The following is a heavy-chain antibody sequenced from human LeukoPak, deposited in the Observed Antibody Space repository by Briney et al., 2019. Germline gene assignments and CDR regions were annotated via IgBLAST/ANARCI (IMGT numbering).Heavy chain of an antibody. J-gene: IGHJ4*02. D-gene: IGHD6-13*01. CDR2: ISYDGSNK. V-gene: IGHV3-30-3*01. CDR3: AAFSSSWYKLDY. Sequence: GGSLRLSCAASGFTFSSYAMPWVRQAPGKGLEWVAVISYDGSNKYYADSVKGRFTISRDNSKNTLYLQMNSLRAEDTAVYYCAAFSSSWYKLDYWGQGTLVTVSS. CDR1: GFTFSSYA.